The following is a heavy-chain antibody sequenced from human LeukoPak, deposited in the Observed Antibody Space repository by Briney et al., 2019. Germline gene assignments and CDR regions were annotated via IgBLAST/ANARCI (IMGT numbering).Heavy chain of an antibody. D-gene: IGHD3-16*01. J-gene: IGHJ4*02. Sequence: GGSLRLSCAASGFTFSSYSMNWVRQAPGNELMWVSSISSSSSYIYYAYSVKGRFTISRDNAKNSLYLQMNSLRAEDTAVYYCAGDYPLRQFDYWGQGTLVTVSS. CDR3: AGDYPLRQFDY. V-gene: IGHV3-21*01. CDR1: GFTFSSYS. CDR2: ISSSSSYI.